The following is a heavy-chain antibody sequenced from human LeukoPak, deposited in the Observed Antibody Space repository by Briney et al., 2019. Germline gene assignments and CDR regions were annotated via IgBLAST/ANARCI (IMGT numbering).Heavy chain of an antibody. CDR3: ARHWVEEVTGDLYWYFDL. CDR2: IYYSGST. Sequence: SETLSLTCTVSGGSISSYYWSWIRQPPGKGLEWIGYIYYSGSTNYNPSLKSRVTISVDTSKNQFSLKLSSVTAADTAVYYCARHWVEEVTGDLYWYFDLWGRGTLVTVSS. V-gene: IGHV4-59*08. D-gene: IGHD2-21*02. J-gene: IGHJ2*01. CDR1: GGSISSYY.